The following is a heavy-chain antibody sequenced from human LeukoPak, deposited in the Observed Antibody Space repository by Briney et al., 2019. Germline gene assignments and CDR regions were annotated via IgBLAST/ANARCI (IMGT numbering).Heavy chain of an antibody. CDR2: IYWNDDK. CDR1: GFSLSTSGVG. V-gene: IGHV2-5*01. Sequence: SGPALVKPTQTLTLTCTFSGFSLSTSGVGVGWIRQPPGKALEWLGIIYWNDDKRYSPSLKSRLPITKHTSKNHVVLTMTNMDPVDTATYYCAHRGYTYAFDPWGQGTLVTVST. D-gene: IGHD5-18*01. CDR3: AHRGYTYAFDP. J-gene: IGHJ5*02.